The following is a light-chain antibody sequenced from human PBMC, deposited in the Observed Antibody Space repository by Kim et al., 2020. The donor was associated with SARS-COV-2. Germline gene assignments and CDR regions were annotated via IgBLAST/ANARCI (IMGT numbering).Light chain of an antibody. V-gene: IGKV1-27*01. CDR1: QGIRNY. J-gene: IGKJ3*01. CDR3: QQYNSYL. Sequence: DIQMTQSPSSLSASVGDRVTITCRASQGIRNYLAWYQQKPGTVPKLLIYAAGTLQSGVPSRFSGSGSGTDFTLIISSLQPDDFATYYCQQYNSYLFGPGTKVDIK. CDR2: AAG.